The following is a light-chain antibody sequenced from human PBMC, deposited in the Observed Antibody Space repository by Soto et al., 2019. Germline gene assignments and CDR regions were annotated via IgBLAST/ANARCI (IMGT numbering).Light chain of an antibody. Sequence: DIQMTQSPSAMSASLGDRVTITCRASQGISNSLAWFQQKPGKVPKRLIYGASTLQSGAPSRFSGSASGAAFTLTISSLQPEDFATYYCLQYNSYPFTFGGGTEVDIK. CDR3: LQYNSYPFT. CDR2: GAS. CDR1: QGISNS. J-gene: IGKJ4*01. V-gene: IGKV1-17*03.